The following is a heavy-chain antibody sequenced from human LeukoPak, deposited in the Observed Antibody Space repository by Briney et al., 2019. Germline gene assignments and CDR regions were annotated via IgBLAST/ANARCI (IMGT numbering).Heavy chain of an antibody. Sequence: ASVKVSCKAFGYTFTSNYMHWVRQAPGQGLEWMGWINPNSGGTNYAQKFQGRVTMTRDTSISTAYMELSRLRSDDTAVYYCARVGYYDSSGFPAYDYWGQGALVTVSS. D-gene: IGHD3-22*01. V-gene: IGHV1-2*02. J-gene: IGHJ4*02. CDR2: INPNSGGT. CDR3: ARVGYYDSSGFPAYDY. CDR1: GYTFTSNY.